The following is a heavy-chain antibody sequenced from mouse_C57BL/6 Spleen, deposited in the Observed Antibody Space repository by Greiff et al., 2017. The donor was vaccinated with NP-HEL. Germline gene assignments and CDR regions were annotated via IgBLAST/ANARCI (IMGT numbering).Heavy chain of an antibody. CDR2: INPNNGGT. Sequence: LQQSGPELVKPGASVKISCKASGYTFTDYYMNWVKQSHGKSLEWIGDINPNNGGTSYNQKFKGKATLTVDKSSSTAYMELRSLTSEDSAVYYCARREDYDTLYYFDYWGQGTTLTVSS. CDR3: ARREDYDTLYYFDY. V-gene: IGHV1-26*01. D-gene: IGHD2-4*01. CDR1: GYTFTDYY. J-gene: IGHJ2*01.